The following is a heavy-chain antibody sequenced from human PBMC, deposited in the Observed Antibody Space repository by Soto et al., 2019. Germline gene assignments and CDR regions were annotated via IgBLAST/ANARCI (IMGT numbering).Heavy chain of an antibody. CDR3: ARGLVRYYGSGSSDAFDI. CDR2: IIPILGIA. CDR1: GGTFSSYT. J-gene: IGHJ3*02. V-gene: IGHV1-69*02. D-gene: IGHD3-10*01. Sequence: GASVKVSCKASGGTFSSYTISWVRQAPGQGLEWMGRIIPILGIANYAQKFQGRVTITADKSTSTAYMELSSLRSEDTAVYYCARGLVRYYGSGSSDAFDIWGQGTMVTVSS.